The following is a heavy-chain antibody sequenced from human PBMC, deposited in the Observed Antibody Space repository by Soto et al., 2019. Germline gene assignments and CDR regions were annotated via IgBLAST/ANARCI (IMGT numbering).Heavy chain of an antibody. CDR1: GFSFSSYW. V-gene: IGHV3-74*01. J-gene: IGHJ4*02. CDR2: INSDGSST. CDR3: ARVTQHYGDHDAGHFDC. D-gene: IGHD4-17*01. Sequence: EVQLVESGGGLVQPGGSLRLSCAASGFSFSSYWTHWVRQAPGKGLVWVSRINSDGSSTSYADSVKGRFTISRDNAKNTLYLQMNSLRVEDTAVYYCARVTQHYGDHDAGHFDCWGQGTLVTVSS.